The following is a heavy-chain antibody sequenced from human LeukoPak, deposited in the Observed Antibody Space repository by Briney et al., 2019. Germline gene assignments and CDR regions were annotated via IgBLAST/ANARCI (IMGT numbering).Heavy chain of an antibody. J-gene: IGHJ4*02. D-gene: IGHD4-17*01. V-gene: IGHV4-34*01. CDR3: ARLRPYGGYPNY. CDR2: IYYSGST. CDR1: GGSFSGYY. Sequence: SETLSLTCAVYGGSFSGYYWSWIRQPPGKGLERIGSIYYSGSTYYNPSLKSRVTISVDTSKNQFSLKLSSVTAADTAVYYCARLRPYGGYPNYWGQGTLVTVSS.